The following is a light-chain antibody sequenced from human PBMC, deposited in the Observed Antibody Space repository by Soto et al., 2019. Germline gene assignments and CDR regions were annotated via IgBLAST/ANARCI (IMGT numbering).Light chain of an antibody. CDR1: SSDIGSYNL. CDR2: EGS. Sequence: QSAVTQPASVSGSPGQSITISCAGTSSDIGSYNLVSWYQHHPGKAPKLIIYEGSQRPSAVSDRFSGSESGNTASLTISGLQAEDEADYYCCSYAGSSTSVFGTGTKVTVL. V-gene: IGLV2-23*01. CDR3: CSYAGSSTSV. J-gene: IGLJ1*01.